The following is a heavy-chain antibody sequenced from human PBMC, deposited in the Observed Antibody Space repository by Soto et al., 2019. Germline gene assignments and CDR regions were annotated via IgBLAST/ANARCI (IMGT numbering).Heavy chain of an antibody. CDR1: GYTFTGYY. V-gene: IGHV1-2*02. CDR3: ASGVTIFGVVIPFDN. CDR2: INPNSGGT. Sequence: ASVKVSCKASGYTFTGYYMHWVRQAPGQGLEWMGWINPNSGGTNYAQKFQGRVTMTRDTSISTAYMELSRLRSDDTAVYYCASGVTIFGVVIPFDNWGQGTLVTVAS. J-gene: IGHJ4*02. D-gene: IGHD3-3*01.